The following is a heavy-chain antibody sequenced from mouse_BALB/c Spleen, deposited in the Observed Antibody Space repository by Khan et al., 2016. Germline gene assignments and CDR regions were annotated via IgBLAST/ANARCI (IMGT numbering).Heavy chain of an antibody. CDR2: ISHSGDS. J-gene: IGHJ3*01. V-gene: IGHV3-8*02. Sequence: EVQLQESGPSLAKPSQTLSLTCSVTGDSITSGHWNWIRKFPGNKFDFMGYISHSGDSYYNPSLKSRISITRDTSKNQYYLQLNSVTTEETATYXGATWDYYGSAFAYWGQGTLVTVSA. CDR1: GDSITSGH. CDR3: ATWDYYGSAFAY. D-gene: IGHD1-2*01.